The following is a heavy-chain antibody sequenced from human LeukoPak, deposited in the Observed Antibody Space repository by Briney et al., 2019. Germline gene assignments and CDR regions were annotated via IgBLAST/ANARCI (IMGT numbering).Heavy chain of an antibody. D-gene: IGHD1-26*01. Sequence: ASAKVSCKASGYTFTSYAMHWVRQAPGQRLEWMGWINAGNGNTKYSQKFQGRVTITRDTSASTAYMELSSLRSEDTAVYYCARVIIVGAHPRAFDIWGQGTMVTVSS. CDR1: GYTFTSYA. V-gene: IGHV1-3*01. CDR3: ARVIIVGAHPRAFDI. J-gene: IGHJ3*02. CDR2: INAGNGNT.